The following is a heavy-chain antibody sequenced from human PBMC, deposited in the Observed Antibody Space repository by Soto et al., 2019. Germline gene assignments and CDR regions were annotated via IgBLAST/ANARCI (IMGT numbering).Heavy chain of an antibody. CDR1: GGSISSYY. V-gene: IGHV4-59*08. D-gene: IGHD5-12*01. CDR3: ATSGYLSYFDY. Sequence: SETLCLTCTVSGGSISSYYWSWIRKPPRKELEWIGYIYYSGSTNYNPSLKSRVTISVDTSKGQFSLKLSSVTAADTAVYYCATSGYLSYFDYWGQGTLVTVSS. J-gene: IGHJ4*02. CDR2: IYYSGST.